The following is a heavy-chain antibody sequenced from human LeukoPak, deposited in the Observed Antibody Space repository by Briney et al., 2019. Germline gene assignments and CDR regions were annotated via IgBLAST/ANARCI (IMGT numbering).Heavy chain of an antibody. D-gene: IGHD3-10*01. Sequence: GGSLRLSCAASGFTFSSYGMHWVRQAPGKGLEWVAVISYEGSNTYYADSVKGRFTISRDNSKNMRYLQMNSLRAEDTAVYYCAKPYYYGSRSYMDYWGQGTLVTVSS. CDR2: ISYEGSNT. V-gene: IGHV3-30*18. J-gene: IGHJ4*02. CDR3: AKPYYYGSRSYMDY. CDR1: GFTFSSYG.